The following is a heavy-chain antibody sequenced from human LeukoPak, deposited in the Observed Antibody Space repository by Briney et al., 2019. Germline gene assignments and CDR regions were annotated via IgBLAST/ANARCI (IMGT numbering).Heavy chain of an antibody. Sequence: EPSETLSLTCTVSGGSISSYYWSWIRQPPGKGLEWIGYIYYSGSTNYNPSLRSRVTISVDTSKNQFSLKLSSVTAADTAAYYCAGSGSLMVYANPFDPWGQGTLVTVSS. CDR3: AGSGSLMVYANPFDP. V-gene: IGHV4-59*01. CDR2: IYYSGST. D-gene: IGHD2-8*01. J-gene: IGHJ5*02. CDR1: GGSISSYY.